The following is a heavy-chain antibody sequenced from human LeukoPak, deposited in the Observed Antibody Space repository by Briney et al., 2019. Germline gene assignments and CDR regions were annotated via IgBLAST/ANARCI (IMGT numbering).Heavy chain of an antibody. V-gene: IGHV4-59*01. CDR2: IYYSGST. CDR1: GGSISSYY. J-gene: IGHJ4*02. Sequence: PSETLSLTCTVSGGSISSYYWSWIRQPPGKGLEWIGYIYYSGSTNYNPSLKSRVTISVDTSKNQFSLKLSSVTAADTAVYYCARASGSQFTYYFDCWGQGTLVTVSS. CDR3: ARASGSQFTYYFDC. D-gene: IGHD1-26*01.